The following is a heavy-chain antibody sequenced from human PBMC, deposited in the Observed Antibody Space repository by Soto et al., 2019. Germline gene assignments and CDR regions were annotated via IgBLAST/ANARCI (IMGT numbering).Heavy chain of an antibody. D-gene: IGHD3-22*01. CDR2: MTRSGSSS. J-gene: IGHJ5*02. Sequence: GGSLRLSCAASVFTFSDHYMIWIRQAPGKGLEWISYMTRSGSSSSYADSVKGRFTISRDNAKNSLYLQMNSLRAEDTAVYYCARAINYYDSSAAWFDPWGQGTLVTVSS. V-gene: IGHV3-11*04. CDR3: ARAINYYDSSAAWFDP. CDR1: VFTFSDHY.